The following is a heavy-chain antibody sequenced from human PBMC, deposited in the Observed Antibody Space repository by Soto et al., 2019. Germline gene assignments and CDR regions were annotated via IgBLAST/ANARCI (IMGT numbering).Heavy chain of an antibody. V-gene: IGHV4-59*02. D-gene: IGHD3-3*01. CDR2: IYYSGST. J-gene: IGHJ4*02. Sequence: SETLSLTCTVSGGSVSSYYWSWIRQPPGKGLEWIGYIYYSGSTNYNPSLKSRVTISVDTSKNQFSLKLSSVTAADTAVYYCASTYYDFWSGPPVGYWGQGTLVTV. CDR1: GGSVSSYY. CDR3: ASTYYDFWSGPPVGY.